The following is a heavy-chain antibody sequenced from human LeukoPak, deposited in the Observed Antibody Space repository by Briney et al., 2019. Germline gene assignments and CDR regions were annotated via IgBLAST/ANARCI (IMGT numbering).Heavy chain of an antibody. CDR2: IIGSGGST. D-gene: IGHD4-17*01. J-gene: IGHJ4*02. V-gene: IGHV3-23*01. CDR3: ATRYGHDYGDSGIGY. Sequence: GGSLRLSCAASGFTLSGYAMSWVRHAPGKGLEWGSAIIGSGGSTYYADSVKGRFTISRDNYKNTLYLQMNSLRAEDTAVYYCATRYGHDYGDSGIGYWGQGTLVTVSS. CDR1: GFTLSGYA.